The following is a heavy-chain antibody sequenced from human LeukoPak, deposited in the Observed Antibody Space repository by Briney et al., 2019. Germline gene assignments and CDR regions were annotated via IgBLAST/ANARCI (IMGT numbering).Heavy chain of an antibody. D-gene: IGHD7-27*01. CDR2: IYPGDSDN. CDR1: GYPFSSYW. Sequence: GESLKISCKGSGYPFSSYWIGWVRQMPGKGLEWMGIIYPGDSDNRNSPSFQGQVTISVDRSISTAYLQWSSLKASDTAMYYCARHGLTGSFDIWGQGTMVTVSS. J-gene: IGHJ3*02. V-gene: IGHV5-51*01. CDR3: ARHGLTGSFDI.